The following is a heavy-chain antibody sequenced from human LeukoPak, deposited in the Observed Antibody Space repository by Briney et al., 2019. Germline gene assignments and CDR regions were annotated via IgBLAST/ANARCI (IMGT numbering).Heavy chain of an antibody. Sequence: VASVKVSCKASGYTFTNYGIGWVRQAPGQGLEWMGWISALSGNTNYAQKFQARVTMTTDTSTSTAYMELRSLRSDDTAVYYCARPYSSSSPHYFDSWGQGTLVTVSS. V-gene: IGHV1-18*01. D-gene: IGHD6-6*01. CDR3: ARPYSSSSPHYFDS. CDR1: GYTFTNYG. J-gene: IGHJ4*02. CDR2: ISALSGNT.